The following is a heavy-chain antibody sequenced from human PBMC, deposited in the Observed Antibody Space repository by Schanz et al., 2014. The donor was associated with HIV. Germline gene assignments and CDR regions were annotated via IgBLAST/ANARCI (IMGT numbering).Heavy chain of an antibody. J-gene: IGHJ6*02. D-gene: IGHD3-22*01. CDR3: AKDRNYYDSKYFGKGNYYYYYGMAV. V-gene: IGHV3-30*18. CDR2: ISYDGRNK. Sequence: QVHLVESGGGVVQPGRSLRLSCAASGFTFNNYGMHWVRQAPGKGLEWVAVISYDGRNKYYEDSVKGRFTISRDNSKNTLYLQLKSLRADDTAVYYCAKDRNYYDSKYFGKGNYYYYYGMAVWGQGTTVTVSS. CDR1: GFTFNNYG.